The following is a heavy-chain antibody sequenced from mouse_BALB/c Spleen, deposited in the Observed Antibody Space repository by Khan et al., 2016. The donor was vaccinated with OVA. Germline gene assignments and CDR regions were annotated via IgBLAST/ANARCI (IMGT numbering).Heavy chain of an antibody. CDR3: ARIRQIIACYFDY. V-gene: IGHV1S81*02. Sequence: QVQLKESGAELVKPGASVKMSCKASGYTFTSYWMHWVKQRLGQGLEWFAETNPTNGRTYYNENFKSQATLTVDKSSSTAYMLLSGKTCEDDAVYYCARIRQIIACYFDYWGQGTTVTVSS. CDR1: GYTFTSYW. J-gene: IGHJ2*01. D-gene: IGHD6-1*01. CDR2: TNPTNGRT.